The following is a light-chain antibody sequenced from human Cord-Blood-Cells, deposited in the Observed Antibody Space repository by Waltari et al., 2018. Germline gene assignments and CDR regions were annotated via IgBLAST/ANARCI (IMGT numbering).Light chain of an antibody. J-gene: IGLJ2*01. CDR1: CSDVGSYNL. CDR2: EGS. CDR3: CSYAGSSTV. V-gene: IGLV2-23*01. Sequence: SPGQSITISCTGTCSDVGSYNLVSWYQQHPGKAPKLMIYEGSKRPSGVSNRFSGSKSGNTASLTISGLQAEDEADYYCCSYAGSSTVFGGGTKLTVL.